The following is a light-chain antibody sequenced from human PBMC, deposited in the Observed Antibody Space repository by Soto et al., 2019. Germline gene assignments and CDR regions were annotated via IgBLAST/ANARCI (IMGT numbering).Light chain of an antibody. Sequence: EIVMTQSPATLSVSPGERDNLSCRASQSVSSNLAWYQQKPGQAPSLLIYGASTRATGVPARFSGSGSWTEFTLTISSLQSEDFAVYYCQQYNNWPPWTFGQGTKVDIK. V-gene: IGKV3-15*01. J-gene: IGKJ1*01. CDR2: GAS. CDR3: QQYNNWPPWT. CDR1: QSVSSN.